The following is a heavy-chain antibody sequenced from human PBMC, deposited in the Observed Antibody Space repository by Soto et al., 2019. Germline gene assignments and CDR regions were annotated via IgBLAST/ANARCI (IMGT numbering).Heavy chain of an antibody. J-gene: IGHJ4*01. Sequence: PGGSLRLSCAASGFTFSSYPMNWVRQAPGKGLEWVGRIRNKANSYTTEYAASVKGRFTISRDDSKNSLFLQMNSLKTEDTAVYYCARAGILTTPYYFDYWGQGTLVTVSS. CDR1: GFTFSSYP. CDR2: IRNKANSYTT. CDR3: ARAGILTTPYYFDY. V-gene: IGHV3-72*01. D-gene: IGHD4-4*01.